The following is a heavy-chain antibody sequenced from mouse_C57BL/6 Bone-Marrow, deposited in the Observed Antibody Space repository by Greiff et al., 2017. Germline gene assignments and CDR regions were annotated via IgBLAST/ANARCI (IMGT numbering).Heavy chain of an antibody. CDR3: ARSPIYYYGSRDAMDY. J-gene: IGHJ4*01. D-gene: IGHD1-1*01. Sequence: QVQLKESGAELAKPGASVKLSCKASGYTFTSYWMHWVKQRPGQGLEWIGYINPSSGYTKYNQKFKDKATLTADKSSSTAYMQLSSLTYEDSAVYYCARSPIYYYGSRDAMDYWGQGTSGTVSS. V-gene: IGHV1-7*01. CDR1: GYTFTSYW. CDR2: INPSSGYT.